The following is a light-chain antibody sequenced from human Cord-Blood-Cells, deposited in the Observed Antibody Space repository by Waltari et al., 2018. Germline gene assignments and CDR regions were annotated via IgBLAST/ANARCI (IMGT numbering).Light chain of an antibody. CDR1: QSISSG. V-gene: IGKV1-5*01. Sequence: DIQMTHSPSTLSASVGDRVTITCRASQSISSGLAWYQQKPGKAPKLLIYDASSWESGVPSRFSGSGSGTDFTLTISSLQPDDFATYYCQQYISYSWTFGQGTKVEIK. CDR2: DAS. J-gene: IGKJ1*01. CDR3: QQYISYSWT.